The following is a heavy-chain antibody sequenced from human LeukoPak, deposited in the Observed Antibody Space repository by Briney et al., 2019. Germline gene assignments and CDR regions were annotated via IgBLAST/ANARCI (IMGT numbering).Heavy chain of an antibody. CDR2: INHSGST. J-gene: IGHJ4*02. Sequence: PSEALSLTCAVYGGSFSGYYWSWIRQPPGKGLEWIGEINHSGSTNYNPSLKSRVTISVDTSKNQFSLKLSSVTAADTAVYYCARGSDHSGAAGHRGFDYWGQGTLVTVSS. CDR3: ARGSDHSGAAGHRGFDY. D-gene: IGHD6-13*01. V-gene: IGHV4-34*01. CDR1: GGSFSGYY.